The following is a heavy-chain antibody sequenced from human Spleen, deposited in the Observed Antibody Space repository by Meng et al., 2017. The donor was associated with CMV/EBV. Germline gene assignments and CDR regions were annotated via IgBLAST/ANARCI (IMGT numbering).Heavy chain of an antibody. CDR2: IYYTGTT. V-gene: IGHV4-59*01. Sequence: SETLSLTCSVSGGSIRSYYWSWIRQSPGKGLEWIGYIYYTGTTKSNPSLRSRATILMDTSTNQFSLRLSSVTAADTVVYYCARAPLGGGYFDYYSYGMDLWGQGTTVTVSS. D-gene: IGHD3-16*01. J-gene: IGHJ6*02. CDR3: ARAPLGGGYFDYYSYGMDL. CDR1: GGSIRSYY.